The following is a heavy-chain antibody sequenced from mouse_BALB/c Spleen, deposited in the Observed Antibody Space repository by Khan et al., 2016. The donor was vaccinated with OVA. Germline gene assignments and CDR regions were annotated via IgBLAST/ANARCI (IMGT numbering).Heavy chain of an antibody. J-gene: IGHJ2*01. CDR3: ARRGYWGLGYLDY. CDR2: IYPGSGST. Sequence: QVQLQQSGAELVKPGTSVKLSCKASGYNFTSYWINWVKLRPGQGLEWIGNIYPGSGSTNYNEKFKSKATLTVDTSSSTADMQLSSLASEDSALYYCARRGYWGLGYLDYWGQGTTLTVSS. V-gene: IGHV1-55*01. D-gene: IGHD3-1*01. CDR1: GYNFTSYW.